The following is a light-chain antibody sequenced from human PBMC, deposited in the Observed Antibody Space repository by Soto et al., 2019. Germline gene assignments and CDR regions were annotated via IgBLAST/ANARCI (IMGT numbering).Light chain of an antibody. CDR2: AAS. J-gene: IGKJ1*01. CDR3: QQCGSSPWT. CDR1: QSVSSYY. V-gene: IGKV3-20*01. Sequence: ENVFTESPGTLSLSTGERATLSCRASQSVSSYYLAWYQQKPGQAPRLLIYAASSRATGIPDRFSGGGSGTDFTLTISRLEPEDFAVYYCQQCGSSPWTFGQGTKVDI.